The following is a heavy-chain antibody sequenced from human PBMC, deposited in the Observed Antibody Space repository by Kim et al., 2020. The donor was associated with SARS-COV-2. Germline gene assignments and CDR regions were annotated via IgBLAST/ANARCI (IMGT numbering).Heavy chain of an antibody. Sequence: LKSRVTISVDTSKNQFSLKLSSVTAADTAVYYCARDLMTTVTTTGVWFDPWGQGTLVTVSS. J-gene: IGHJ5*02. CDR3: ARDLMTTVTTTGVWFDP. D-gene: IGHD4-4*01. V-gene: IGHV4-59*01.